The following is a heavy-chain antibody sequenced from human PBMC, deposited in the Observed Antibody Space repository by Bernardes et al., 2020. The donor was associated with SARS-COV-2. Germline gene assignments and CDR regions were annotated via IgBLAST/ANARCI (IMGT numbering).Heavy chain of an antibody. Sequence: SLRLYCAASGFTFDDYAMHWVRQAPGKGLEWVSGISWNSGSIGYADSVKGRFTISRDNAKNSLYLQMNSLRAEDTALYYCAKDMRRYCSGGSCYSGAFDYWGQGTLVTVSS. CDR1: GFTFDDYA. J-gene: IGHJ4*02. CDR3: AKDMRRYCSGGSCYSGAFDY. D-gene: IGHD2-15*01. V-gene: IGHV3-9*01. CDR2: ISWNSGSI.